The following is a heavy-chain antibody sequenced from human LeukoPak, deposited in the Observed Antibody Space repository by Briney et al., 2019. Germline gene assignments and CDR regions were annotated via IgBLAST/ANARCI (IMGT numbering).Heavy chain of an antibody. CDR1: GFTFSSYA. CDR3: ARDPLYYDYVWGSDRKYYYYYMDV. V-gene: IGHV3-23*01. Sequence: GGSLRLSCAASGFTFSSYAMSWVRQAPGKGLEWVSTISGSGGSTYYADSVKGRFTISRDNSKNTLYLQMNSLRAEDTAVYYCARDPLYYDYVWGSDRKYYYYYMDVWGKGTTVTVSS. D-gene: IGHD3-16*02. J-gene: IGHJ6*03. CDR2: ISGSGGST.